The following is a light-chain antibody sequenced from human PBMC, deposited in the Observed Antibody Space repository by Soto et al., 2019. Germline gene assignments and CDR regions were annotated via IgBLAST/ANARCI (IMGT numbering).Light chain of an antibody. CDR2: DAS. V-gene: IGKV3-11*01. Sequence: EIVLTQSPATLSLSPGERATLSCRASQSVSSYLAWYQQKSGQAPRLLIFDASNRATGIPARFSGSGSGTDFTLTISSLEPEDFAVYYCQQRSNWPPTFGGGTTVEIK. CDR3: QQRSNWPPT. J-gene: IGKJ4*01. CDR1: QSVSSY.